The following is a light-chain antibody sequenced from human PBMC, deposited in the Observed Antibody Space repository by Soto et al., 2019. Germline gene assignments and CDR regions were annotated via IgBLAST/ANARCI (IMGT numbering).Light chain of an antibody. CDR1: NIGSES. V-gene: IGLV3-21*02. CDR3: QMWDSNSDPHAV. Sequence: SYELTQPPSVSVAPGQTARITCGGNNIGSESVNWYQQKPGQAPVLFVYDDSDRPSGIPERFCGSNSANTATLTISRVEAGDEAVYYCQMWDSNSDPHAVFGGGTQLTVL. CDR2: DDS. J-gene: IGLJ7*01.